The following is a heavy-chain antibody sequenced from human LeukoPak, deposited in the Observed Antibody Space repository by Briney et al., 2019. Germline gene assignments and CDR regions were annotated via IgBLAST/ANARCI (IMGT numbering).Heavy chain of an antibody. V-gene: IGHV3-33*01. J-gene: IGHJ6*02. Sequence: GRSLRLSCAASGFTISSYGMHWVRQAPGKGLEWVAVVWYDGSNKYYADSVKGRFTISRDNSKNTLYLQMNSLRAEDTAVYYCARDSNILTGYLVYYYGMDVWGQGATVTVSS. D-gene: IGHD3-9*01. CDR1: GFTISSYG. CDR2: VWYDGSNK. CDR3: ARDSNILTGYLVYYYGMDV.